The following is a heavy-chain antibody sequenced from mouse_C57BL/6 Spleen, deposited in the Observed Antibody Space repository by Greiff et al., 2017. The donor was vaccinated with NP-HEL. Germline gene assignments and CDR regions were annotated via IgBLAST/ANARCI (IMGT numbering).Heavy chain of an antibody. CDR3: AREGDGYYWFAY. J-gene: IGHJ3*01. Sequence: QVQLQQPGAELVKPGASVKMSCKASGYTFTSYWITWVKQRPGQGLEWIGGIYPGSGSTNYNEKFKSKATLTVDTSSSTAYMQLSSLTSEDSAVYYCAREGDGYYWFAYWGQGTLVTVSA. CDR2: IYPGSGST. V-gene: IGHV1-55*01. CDR1: GYTFTSYW. D-gene: IGHD2-3*01.